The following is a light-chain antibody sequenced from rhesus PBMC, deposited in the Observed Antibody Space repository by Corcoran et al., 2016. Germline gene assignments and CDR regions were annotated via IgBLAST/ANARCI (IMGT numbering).Light chain of an antibody. CDR2: DAS. CDR3: LQHNSYPFT. J-gene: IGKJ3*01. CDR1: QGISSY. V-gene: IGKV1-28*03. Sequence: DIQMTQSPSSLSASVGDTVTITCRASQGISSYLNWFQQKPGKAPKRLIYDASRLESGVPSRFSGSGSGTDFTLPISSLQPEDFAAYYCLQHNSYPFTFGPGTKLDIK.